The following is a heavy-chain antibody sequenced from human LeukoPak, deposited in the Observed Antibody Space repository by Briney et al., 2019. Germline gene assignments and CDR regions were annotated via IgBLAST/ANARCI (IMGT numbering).Heavy chain of an antibody. CDR1: GGSISSYY. J-gene: IGHJ5*02. D-gene: IGHD1-26*01. Sequence: SETLSLTCTVSGGSISSYYWSWILQPPGKGLEWIGYIYYSGSTNYNPSLKSRVTISVDTSKNQFSLKLSSVTAADTAVYYCARDGSWFDPWGQGTLVTVSS. CDR3: ARDGSWFDP. V-gene: IGHV4-59*01. CDR2: IYYSGST.